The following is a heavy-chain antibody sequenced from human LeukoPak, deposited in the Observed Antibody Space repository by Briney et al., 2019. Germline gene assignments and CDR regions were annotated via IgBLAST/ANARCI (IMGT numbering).Heavy chain of an antibody. CDR1: GGSISSGSYY. V-gene: IGHV4-61*02. CDR3: ARGDYYDSSGYFHY. D-gene: IGHD3-22*01. Sequence: SETLSLTCTVSGGSISSGSYYWSWIRQPAGKGLEWIGRIYTSGSTKYNPSLKSRVTISVDTSKNQFSLKLSSVTAADTAVYYCARGDYYDSSGYFHYWGQGTLVTVSS. CDR2: IYTSGST. J-gene: IGHJ4*02.